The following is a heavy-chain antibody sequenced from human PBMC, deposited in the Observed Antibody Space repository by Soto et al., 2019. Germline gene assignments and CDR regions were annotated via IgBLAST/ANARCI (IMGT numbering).Heavy chain of an antibody. Sequence: SETLSLTCTVSGGSISSGGYYWSWIRQHPGKGLEWIGYIYYSGSTYYNPSLKSRVTISVDTSKNQFSLKLSSVTAADTAVYYCARASDRFEYSSFIDYRGQRTVVTFSS. CDR1: GGSISSGGYY. CDR2: IYYSGST. V-gene: IGHV4-31*03. D-gene: IGHD6-6*01. J-gene: IGHJ4*02. CDR3: ARASDRFEYSSFIDY.